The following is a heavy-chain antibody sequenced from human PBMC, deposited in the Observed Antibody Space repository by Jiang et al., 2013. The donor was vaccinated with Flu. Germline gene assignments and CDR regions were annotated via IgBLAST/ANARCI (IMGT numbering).Heavy chain of an antibody. V-gene: IGHV1-18*01. J-gene: IGHJ3*02. CDR2: ISAYTGNT. Sequence: GAEVKKPGASVKVSCKTSGYTFTTYGISWVRQAPGQGLEWMGWISAYTGNTKYAQKFQGRVTLTTDTSTSTAYMELRGLRSDDTAVYFCARGGADRASSHAFDIWGHGTMVTVSS. CDR1: GYTFTTYG. CDR3: ARGGADRASSHAFDI. D-gene: IGHD2-15*01.